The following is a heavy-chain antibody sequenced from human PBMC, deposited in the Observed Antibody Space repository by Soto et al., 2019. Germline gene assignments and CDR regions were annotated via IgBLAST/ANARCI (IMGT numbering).Heavy chain of an antibody. J-gene: IGHJ5*01. CDR1: GYTSADFG. D-gene: IGHD2-2*01. CDR2: VSGNNGAS. V-gene: IGHV1-18*04. Sequence: ASVKVSCKASGYTSADFGISWVRQAPGQGLEWMGWVSGNNGASNPAPKVQGRITMTLDTSTGVSYMALRSLRSDDTAIYYCVRDQKYFRVNGNWFDSWGQGTLVTVSA. CDR3: VRDQKYFRVNGNWFDS.